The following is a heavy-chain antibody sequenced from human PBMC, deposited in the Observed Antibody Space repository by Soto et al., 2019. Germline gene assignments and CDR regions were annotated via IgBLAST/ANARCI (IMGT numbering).Heavy chain of an antibody. Sequence: QVQLVESGGGVVQPGRSLRLSCAASGFTFSSYGMHWVRQAPGKGLEWVAVIWYDGSNKYYADSVKGRFTISRDNSKNTLYLQMNSLRAEDTAVYYCARDPAEYSVWGQGTTVTVSS. CDR3: ARDPAEYSV. V-gene: IGHV3-33*01. D-gene: IGHD6-6*01. CDR1: GFTFSSYG. CDR2: IWYDGSNK. J-gene: IGHJ6*02.